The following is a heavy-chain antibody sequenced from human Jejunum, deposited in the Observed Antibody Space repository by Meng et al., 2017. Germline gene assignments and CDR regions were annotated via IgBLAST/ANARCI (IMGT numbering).Heavy chain of an antibody. J-gene: IGHJ4*02. V-gene: IGHV3-7*01. Sequence: GGSLRLSCAASGFTFSSYAMSWVRQAPGKGLEWVANIKQDGSEKYYVDSVMGRFTISRDNAKNSLYLQMNSLRAEDTAVYYCARDRGSGWAGYYFDYWGQGTLVTVSS. CDR3: ARDRGSGWAGYYFDY. D-gene: IGHD6-19*01. CDR2: IKQDGSEK. CDR1: GFTFSSYA.